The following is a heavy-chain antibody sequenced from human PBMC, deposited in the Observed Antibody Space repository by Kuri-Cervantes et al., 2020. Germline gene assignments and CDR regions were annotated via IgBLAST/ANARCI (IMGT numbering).Heavy chain of an antibody. Sequence: GESLKISCAASGFTVSSHYMSWVRQAPGKGLEWVSVIYSGGSTYYADSVKGRFTISRDNSKNTLYLQMNSLRAEDTAVYYCARGPPNDYWGQGTLVTVSS. V-gene: IGHV3-53*01. CDR3: ARGPPNDY. CDR2: IYSGGST. J-gene: IGHJ4*02. CDR1: GFTVSSHY.